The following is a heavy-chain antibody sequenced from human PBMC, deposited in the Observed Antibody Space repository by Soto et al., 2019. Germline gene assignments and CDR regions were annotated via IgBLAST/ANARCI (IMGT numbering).Heavy chain of an antibody. CDR2: INPSGGST. CDR1: GYTFTSYY. CDR3: ARGASDFWSGYLAHFDY. D-gene: IGHD3-3*01. J-gene: IGHJ4*02. V-gene: IGHV1-46*01. Sequence: ASVKVSCKASGYTFTSYYMHWVRQAPGQGLEWMGIINPSGGSTSYAQKFQGRVTMTRGTSTSTVYMELSSLRSEDTAVYYCARGASDFWSGYLAHFDYWGQGTLVTVSS.